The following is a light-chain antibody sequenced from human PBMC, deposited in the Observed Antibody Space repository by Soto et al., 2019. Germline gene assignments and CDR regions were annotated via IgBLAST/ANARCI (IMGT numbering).Light chain of an antibody. Sequence: QSALTQPASVSGSPGQSITISCTGTSIDVGHPYNYVSWYQQYPGKAPKLPILGVSNRPSGISGRFSGSKSGNTASLTISGLQPEDEADYYCMSYIASTTTHWVLGGGTKVTVL. CDR1: SIDVGHPYNY. CDR3: MSYIASTTTHWV. CDR2: GVS. V-gene: IGLV2-14*03. J-gene: IGLJ3*02.